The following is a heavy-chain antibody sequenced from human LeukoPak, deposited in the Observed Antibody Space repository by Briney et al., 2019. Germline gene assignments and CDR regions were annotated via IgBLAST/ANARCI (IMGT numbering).Heavy chain of an antibody. Sequence: SETLSLTCTVSGDSISTYYWSWIRQPPGKGLEWIGYISYSGSTNYNPSVKSRVTISVDTSKNQFSLKLSSVTAADTAVYYCARQSISGSSLSYFDYWGQGTLVNVSS. V-gene: IGHV4-59*01. J-gene: IGHJ4*02. D-gene: IGHD3-22*01. CDR3: ARQSISGSSLSYFDY. CDR1: GDSISTYY. CDR2: ISYSGST.